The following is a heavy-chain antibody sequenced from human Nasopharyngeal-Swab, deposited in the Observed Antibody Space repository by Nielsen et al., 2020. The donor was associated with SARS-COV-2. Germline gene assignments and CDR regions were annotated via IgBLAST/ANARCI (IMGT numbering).Heavy chain of an antibody. Sequence: GESLKISCVASGSTLATYEMNWVRQAPGKGLEWLSYISSGTSTIYYADSVKGRFTISRDNAKNSLYLQMDSLRAEDTAVYYCAGAPSPNSFYYFMDVWGKGTTVTVSS. D-gene: IGHD3-10*01. CDR1: GSTLATYE. CDR2: ISSGTSTI. J-gene: IGHJ6*03. CDR3: AGAPSPNSFYYFMDV. V-gene: IGHV3-48*03.